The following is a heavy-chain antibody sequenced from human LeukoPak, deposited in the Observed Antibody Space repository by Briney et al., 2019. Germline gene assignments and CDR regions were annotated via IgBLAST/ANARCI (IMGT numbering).Heavy chain of an antibody. CDR2: INPSGGST. CDR3: AKDIGESSSSVGGRYYYGMDV. Sequence: ASVKVSCKAFGYIFTSYYMHWVRQAPGQGLGWMGIINPSGGSTSYAQKFQGRVTMNRDTSTSTVYMELSSLRSEDTAVYYCAKDIGESSSSVGGRYYYGMDVWGQGTTVTVSS. CDR1: GYIFTSYY. V-gene: IGHV1-46*01. D-gene: IGHD6-6*01. J-gene: IGHJ6*02.